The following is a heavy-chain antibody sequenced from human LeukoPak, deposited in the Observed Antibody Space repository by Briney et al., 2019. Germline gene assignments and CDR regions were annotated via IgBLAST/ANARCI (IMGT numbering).Heavy chain of an antibody. CDR2: ISAYNGNT. CDR3: ARDVVPAAGSYYYYYMDV. J-gene: IGHJ6*03. V-gene: IGHV1-18*04. CDR1: GYTFTGYY. D-gene: IGHD2-2*01. Sequence: ASVKVSCEASGYTFTGYYMHWVRQAPGQGLEWMGWISAYNGNTNYAQKLQGRVTMTTDTSTSTAYMELRSLRSDDTAVYYCARDVVPAAGSYYYYYMDVWGKGTTVTISS.